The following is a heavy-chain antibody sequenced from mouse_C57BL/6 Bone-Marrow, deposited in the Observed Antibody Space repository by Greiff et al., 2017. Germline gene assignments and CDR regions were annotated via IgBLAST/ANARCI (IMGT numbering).Heavy chain of an antibody. D-gene: IGHD3-2*02. CDR1: GYTFTGYW. J-gene: IGHJ2*01. CDR2: ILPGSGST. CDR3: ALDSSGYVGFDY. V-gene: IGHV1-9*01. Sequence: VQLQQSGADLMQPGASVKLSCKATGYTFTGYWLEWVQQSPGHGLEWIGEILPGSGSTYYNEKFKGQATFTADTSSNTTYMQLSSLTTEDSAISYCALDSSGYVGFDYWGQGTTLTVSS.